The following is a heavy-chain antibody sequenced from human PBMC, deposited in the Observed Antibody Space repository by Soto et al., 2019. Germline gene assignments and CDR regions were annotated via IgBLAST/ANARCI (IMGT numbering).Heavy chain of an antibody. CDR1: GFTFSSYA. J-gene: IGHJ4*02. V-gene: IGHV3-30-3*01. D-gene: IGHD5-18*01. Sequence: PGGSLRLSCAASGFTFSSYAMHWVRQAPGKGLEWVAVISYDGSNKYYADSVKGRFTISRDNSKSTLYLQMNSLRAEDTAVYYCARDPTTAMVFDYWGQGTLVTVS. CDR2: ISYDGSNK. CDR3: ARDPTTAMVFDY.